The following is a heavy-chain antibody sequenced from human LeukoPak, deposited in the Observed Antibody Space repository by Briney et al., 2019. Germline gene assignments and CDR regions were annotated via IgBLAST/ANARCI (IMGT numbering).Heavy chain of an antibody. D-gene: IGHD3-10*01. V-gene: IGHV1-8*01. Sequence: ASVKVSCKASGYTFTSYDINWVRQATGQGLEWMGWMNPNSGNTGYAQKFQGRVTMTRNTSIGTAYMELSSLRSEDTAVYYCARVAVVRGVIISLFDYWGQGTLVTVSS. J-gene: IGHJ4*02. CDR1: GYTFTSYD. CDR3: ARVAVVRGVIISLFDY. CDR2: MNPNSGNT.